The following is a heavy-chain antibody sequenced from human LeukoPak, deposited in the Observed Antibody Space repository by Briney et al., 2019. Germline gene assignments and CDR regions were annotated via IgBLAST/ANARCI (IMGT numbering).Heavy chain of an antibody. CDR2: INHSGST. Sequence: PSETLSLTCAVYGGSFSGYYWSWIRQPPGKGLGWIGEINHSGSTNYNPSLKSRVTISVDTSKNQFSLKLSSVTAADTAVYYCARGSGGYSSSWYVTQYNWFDPWGQGTLGTVSS. D-gene: IGHD6-13*01. CDR1: GGSFSGYY. V-gene: IGHV4-34*01. J-gene: IGHJ5*02. CDR3: ARGSGGYSSSWYVTQYNWFDP.